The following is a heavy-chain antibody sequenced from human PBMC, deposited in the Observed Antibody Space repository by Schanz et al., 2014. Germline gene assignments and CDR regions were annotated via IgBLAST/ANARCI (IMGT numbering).Heavy chain of an antibody. CDR2: ISRDGTTS. Sequence: QVQLVESGGGLVKPGGSLRLSCAASGFIFNDYYMNWIRQAPGKGLEWLSYISRDGTTSYYADSVKGRFTVSRDNAENSLYLQMNSLRDDDTAVYYCARGQPGERGYAYGDWYFDLWGRGTLVTVSS. CDR3: ARGQPGERGYAYGDWYFDL. V-gene: IGHV3-11*04. D-gene: IGHD4-17*01. J-gene: IGHJ2*01. CDR1: GFIFNDYY.